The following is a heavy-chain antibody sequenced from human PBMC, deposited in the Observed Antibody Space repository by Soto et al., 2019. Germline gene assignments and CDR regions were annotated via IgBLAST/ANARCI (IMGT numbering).Heavy chain of an antibody. J-gene: IGHJ2*01. Sequence: ASVKVSCKASGGTFSSYAISWVRQAPGRGLEWMGGIIPIFGTANYAQKFQGRVTITADESTSTAYMELSSLRSEDTAVYYCSMGPAPPDMTYYYDSSGPYWYFDLWGRGTLVTVSS. CDR3: SMGPAPPDMTYYYDSSGPYWYFDL. CDR1: GGTFSSYA. CDR2: IIPIFGTA. D-gene: IGHD3-22*01. V-gene: IGHV1-69*13.